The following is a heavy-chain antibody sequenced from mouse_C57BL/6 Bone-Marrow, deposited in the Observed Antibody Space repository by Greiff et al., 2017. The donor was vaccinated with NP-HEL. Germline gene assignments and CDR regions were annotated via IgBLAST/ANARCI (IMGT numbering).Heavy chain of an antibody. CDR1: GFTFSDYY. CDR3: ARYGSSYIYAMDY. V-gene: IGHV5-12*01. CDR2: ISNGGGST. J-gene: IGHJ4*01. Sequence: EVNLVESGGGLVQPGGSLKLSCAASGFTFSDYYMYWVRQTPEKRLEWVAYISNGGGSTYYPDTVKGRFTISRDNAKNTLYLQMSRLKSEDTAMYYCARYGSSYIYAMDYWGQGTSVTVSS. D-gene: IGHD1-1*01.